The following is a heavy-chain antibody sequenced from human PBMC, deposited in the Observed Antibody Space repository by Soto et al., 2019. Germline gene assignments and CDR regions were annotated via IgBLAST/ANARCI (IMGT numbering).Heavy chain of an antibody. CDR3: ARAASAVLALDY. Sequence: SVKVSNAASGYTFTAYSMHWVRQAPGQGLEWIGWFNPNSGDTVYAEKFQGRVTLTRDTSISTAYMELSSLRSDDTALYYSARAASAVLALDYCGQATLVTVSS. CDR1: GYTFTAYS. D-gene: IGHD6-19*01. V-gene: IGHV1-2*02. CDR2: FNPNSGDT. J-gene: IGHJ4*02.